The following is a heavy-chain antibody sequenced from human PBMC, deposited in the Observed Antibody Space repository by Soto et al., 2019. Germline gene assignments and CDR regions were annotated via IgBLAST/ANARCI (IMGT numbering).Heavy chain of an antibody. Sequence: GASVKVSCKASGYTFTSYAMHWVRQAPGQRLEWMGWINAGNGNTKYSQKFQGRVTITRDTSASTAYMELSSLRSEDTAVYYCTRGPSVMYYLDYWGQGTLVTVSS. CDR3: TRGPSVMYYLDY. CDR2: INAGNGNT. V-gene: IGHV1-3*01. CDR1: GYTFTSYA. J-gene: IGHJ4*02.